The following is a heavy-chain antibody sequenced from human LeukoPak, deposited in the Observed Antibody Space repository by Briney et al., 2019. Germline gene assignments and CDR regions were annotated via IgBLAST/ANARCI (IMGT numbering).Heavy chain of an antibody. J-gene: IGHJ4*02. Sequence: GGSLRLSCAASGFTFSNAWMTWVRQAPGQGLEWISYISSSGSTIYYADSVRGRFTISRDNAKNSLYLQMNSLRAEDTAVYYCARESRWAVDYWGQGTLVTVSS. V-gene: IGHV3-11*01. CDR3: ARESRWAVDY. CDR1: GFTFSNAW. CDR2: ISSSGSTI. D-gene: IGHD1-26*01.